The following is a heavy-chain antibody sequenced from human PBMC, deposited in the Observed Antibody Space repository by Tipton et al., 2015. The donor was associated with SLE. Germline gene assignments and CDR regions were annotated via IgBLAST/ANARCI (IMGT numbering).Heavy chain of an antibody. CDR1: GYSISSGYY. Sequence: TLSLTCAVSGYSISSGYYWGWIRQPPGKGLEWIGSIYHSGSTYYNPSLKSRVTISVDTSKNQFSLKLSSVTAADTAVYYCVRDTPGYSGSYYGWFDPWGQGTLVTVSS. CDR3: VRDTPGYSGSYYGWFDP. CDR2: IYHSGST. D-gene: IGHD1-26*01. J-gene: IGHJ5*02. V-gene: IGHV4-38-2*01.